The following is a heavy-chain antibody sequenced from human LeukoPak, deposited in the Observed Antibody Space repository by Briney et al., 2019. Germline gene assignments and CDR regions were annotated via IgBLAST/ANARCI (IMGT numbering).Heavy chain of an antibody. CDR2: INYSGST. J-gene: IGHJ3*02. CDR3: ARVSEGGDAFDI. CDR1: VGAASSGSYD. Sequence: PSETPSLSCTVSVGAASSGSYDWSWIRQPPGKGLEWIGSINYSGSTSYNPSLKSRATISVDTTKNQFSLKLSSVTAADTAVYYCARVSEGGDAFDIWGQGTMVTVSS. D-gene: IGHD2/OR15-2a*01. V-gene: IGHV4-61*01.